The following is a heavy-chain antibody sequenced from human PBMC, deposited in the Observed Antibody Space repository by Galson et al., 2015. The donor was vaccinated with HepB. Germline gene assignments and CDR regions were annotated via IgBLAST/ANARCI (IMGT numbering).Heavy chain of an antibody. J-gene: IGHJ4*02. V-gene: IGHV5-51*01. CDR3: ARLSPMASDGIKFDY. CDR1: GNSFTSHW. CDR2: IYPADSDT. D-gene: IGHD3-16*02. Sequence: QSGAEVTKPGESLKISCKGSGNSFTSHWIGWVRQMPGKGLELMGIIYPADSDTRYRPSFQGQVTFSVDKSINTAYLHWSSLKASDSAIYYCARLSPMASDGIKFDYWGQGALVTVSS.